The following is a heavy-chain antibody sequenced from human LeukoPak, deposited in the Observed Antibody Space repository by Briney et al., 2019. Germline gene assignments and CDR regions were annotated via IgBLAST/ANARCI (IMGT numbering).Heavy chain of an antibody. CDR2: ISSSGSSI. CDR3: ARPPAPITADRYQFDY. J-gene: IGHJ4*02. CDR1: GFTFSSYE. Sequence: PGGSLRLSCAASGFTFSSYEMNWVRQAPGKGPEWVSYISSSGSSIYYADSVKGRFTISRDNAKNSLYLQMNSLRAEDTAVYYCARPPAPITADRYQFDYWGQGTLVTVSS. V-gene: IGHV3-48*03. D-gene: IGHD6-13*01.